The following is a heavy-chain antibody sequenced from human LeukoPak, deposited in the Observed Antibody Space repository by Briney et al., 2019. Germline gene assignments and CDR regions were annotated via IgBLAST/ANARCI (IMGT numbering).Heavy chain of an antibody. CDR1: GFTFSSYA. D-gene: IGHD3-22*01. Sequence: PGGSLRLSCAASGFTFSSYAMSWVRQAPGKGLEWVSAISGSGGSTYYADSVKGRFTISRDNSKTTLYLQMNSLRAEDTAVYYCAKTAPTYYYDTNGYTAFDIWGQGTVVTVSS. J-gene: IGHJ3*02. CDR3: AKTAPTYYYDTNGYTAFDI. CDR2: ISGSGGST. V-gene: IGHV3-23*01.